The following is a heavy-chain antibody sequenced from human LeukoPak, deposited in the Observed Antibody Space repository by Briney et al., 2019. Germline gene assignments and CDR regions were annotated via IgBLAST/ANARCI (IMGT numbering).Heavy chain of an antibody. CDR3: AKVGSSWYLEDYYFDY. D-gene: IGHD6-13*01. J-gene: IGHJ4*02. Sequence: GGSLRLPCAASGFTFSSYAMSWVRQAPGKGLEWVSAISGSGGSTYYADSVKGRFTISRDNSKNTLYLQMNSLRAEDTAVYYCAKVGSSWYLEDYYFDYWGQGTLVTVSS. CDR2: ISGSGGST. CDR1: GFTFSSYA. V-gene: IGHV3-23*01.